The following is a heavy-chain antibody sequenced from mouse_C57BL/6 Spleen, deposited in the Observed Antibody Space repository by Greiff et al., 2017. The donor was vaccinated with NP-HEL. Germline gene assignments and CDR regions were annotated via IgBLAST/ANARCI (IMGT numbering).Heavy chain of an antibody. Sequence: LQESGPELVKPGASVKISCKASGYSFTDYNMNWVKQSNGKSLEWIGVINPNYGTTSYNQKFKGKATLTVDQSSSTAYMQLNSLTSEDSAVYYCARLGAFTTVVATRAMDYWGQGTSVTVSS. CDR1: GYSFTDYN. CDR3: ARLGAFTTVVATRAMDY. D-gene: IGHD1-1*01. J-gene: IGHJ4*01. V-gene: IGHV1-39*01. CDR2: INPNYGTT.